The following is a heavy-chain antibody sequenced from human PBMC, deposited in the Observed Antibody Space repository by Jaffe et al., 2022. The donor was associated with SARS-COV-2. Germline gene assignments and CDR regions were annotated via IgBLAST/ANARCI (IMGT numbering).Heavy chain of an antibody. J-gene: IGHJ6*02. D-gene: IGHD4-17*01. CDR3: TRWRLFFTVTSAEYGVDV. CDR2: IRSKAYGGTT. Sequence: EVQLVESGGGLVQPGRSLRLSCAASGFTFGDFAMSWVRQAPGKGLEWVGFIRSKAYGGTTEYAASVKGRFTISRDDSKSIAYLQMNSLKTEDTAVYYCTRWRLFFTVTSAEYGVDVWGQGTTVTVSS. V-gene: IGHV3-49*04. CDR1: GFTFGDFA.